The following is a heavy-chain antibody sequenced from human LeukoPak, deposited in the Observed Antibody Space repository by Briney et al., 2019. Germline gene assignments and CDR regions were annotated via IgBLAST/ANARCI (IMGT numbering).Heavy chain of an antibody. D-gene: IGHD6-13*01. CDR2: ISGRRGTT. V-gene: IGHV3-23*01. J-gene: IGHJ6*02. CDR1: GLTFSDYA. CDR3: AKGARGYSSTWYYRDYYHGMDV. Sequence: PGGSLRLSGTASGLTFSDYAMSWVRQAPGKGLEWVSAISGRRGTTYYADSVKGQFTISRDNSKSTVYLQMNSLSDEDTAVYYCAKGARGYSSTWYYRDYYHGMDVWGQGTTVTVSS.